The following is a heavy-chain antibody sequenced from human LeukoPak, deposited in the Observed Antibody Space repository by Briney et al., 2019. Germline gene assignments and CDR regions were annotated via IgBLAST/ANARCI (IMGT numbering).Heavy chain of an antibody. CDR3: ARAVGHDYVWGSYRVYFDY. D-gene: IGHD3-16*02. J-gene: IGHJ4*02. V-gene: IGHV4-30-4*01. CDR1: GGSIGSGDYY. CDR2: IYYSGST. Sequence: PSQTLSLTCTVSGGSIGSGDYYWSWIRQPPGKGLEWIGYIYYSGSTYYNPSLKSRFTISVDTSKNQSSLKLSSVTAADTAVYYCARAVGHDYVWGSYRVYFDYWGQGTLVTVSS.